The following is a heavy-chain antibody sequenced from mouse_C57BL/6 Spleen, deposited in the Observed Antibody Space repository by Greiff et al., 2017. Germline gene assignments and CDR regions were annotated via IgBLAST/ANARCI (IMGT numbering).Heavy chain of an antibody. J-gene: IGHJ4*01. CDR1: GFTFSDYY. CDR2: IIYDGSST. CDR3: ARGDGYYYAMDY. V-gene: IGHV5-16*01. Sequence: EVHLVESEGGLVQPGSSMKLSCTASGFTFSDYYMAWVRQVPEKGLEWVANIIYDGSSTYYLDPLKSRFIISRDNAKNILYLQMSSLKSEDTATYYCARGDGYYYAMDYWGQGTSVTVSS. D-gene: IGHD2-3*01.